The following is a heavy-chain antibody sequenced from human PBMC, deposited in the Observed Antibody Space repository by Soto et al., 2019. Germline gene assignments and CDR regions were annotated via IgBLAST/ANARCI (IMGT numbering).Heavy chain of an antibody. CDR3: AKDQGLGFLEWLLLAY. D-gene: IGHD3-3*01. CDR1: GFTFSSYG. Sequence: PGGSLRLSCAASGFTFSSYGMHWVRQAPGKGLEWVAVISYDGSNKYYADSVKGRFTISRDNSKNTPYLQMNSLRAEDTAVYYCAKDQGLGFLEWLLLAYWGQGTLVTVSS. V-gene: IGHV3-30*18. CDR2: ISYDGSNK. J-gene: IGHJ4*02.